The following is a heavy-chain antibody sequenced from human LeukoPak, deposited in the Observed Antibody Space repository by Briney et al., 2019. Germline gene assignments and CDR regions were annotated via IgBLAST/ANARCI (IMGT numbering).Heavy chain of an antibody. CDR3: ARSPLVGATTGLPPDY. V-gene: IGHV4-61*01. J-gene: IGHJ4*02. CDR2: IYYSGST. Sequence: PSETLSLTCTVSSGSVSSGSYYWSWIRQPPGKGLEWIGYIYYSGSTNYNPSLKSRVTISVDTSKNQFSLKLSSVTAADTAVYYCARSPLVGATTGLPPDYWGQGTLVTVSS. CDR1: SGSVSSGSYY. D-gene: IGHD1-26*01.